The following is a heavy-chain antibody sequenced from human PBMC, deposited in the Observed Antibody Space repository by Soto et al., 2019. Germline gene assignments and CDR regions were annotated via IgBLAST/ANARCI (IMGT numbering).Heavy chain of an antibody. Sequence: QVQLVESGGGVVQPGRSLRLSCAASGFTFSSYAMHWVRQAPGKGLEWVAVMSYDGSNKYYADSVKGRFTISRDNSKNTRYLQMNGLRAEDTAVYYCARDKSPYSSGWHNRHFDYWGQGTLVTVSS. D-gene: IGHD6-19*01. V-gene: IGHV3-30-3*01. CDR3: ARDKSPYSSGWHNRHFDY. CDR1: GFTFSSYA. CDR2: MSYDGSNK. J-gene: IGHJ4*02.